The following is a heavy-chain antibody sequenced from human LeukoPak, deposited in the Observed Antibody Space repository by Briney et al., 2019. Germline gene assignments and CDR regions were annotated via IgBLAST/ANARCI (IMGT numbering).Heavy chain of an antibody. CDR3: ARDPGSKSSSWFNWFDP. CDR1: GFTFINYA. J-gene: IGHJ5*02. D-gene: IGHD6-13*01. Sequence: GGSLRLSCAASGFTFINYAMSWVRQGPGKGLEWVANIKQDGSEKYYVDSVKGRFTISRDNAKNSLYLQMNSLRAEDTAVYYCARDPGSKSSSWFNWFDPWGQGTLVTVSS. CDR2: IKQDGSEK. V-gene: IGHV3-7*01.